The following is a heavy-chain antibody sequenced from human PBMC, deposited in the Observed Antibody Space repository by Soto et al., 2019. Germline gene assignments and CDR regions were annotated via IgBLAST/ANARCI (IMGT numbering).Heavy chain of an antibody. D-gene: IGHD1-1*01. J-gene: IGHJ6*02. CDR2: IIPLFRTP. CDR3: ARDNYRVQFGGNYYYILHV. Sequence: QGQLVQSGAEMTEPGSSVTVSCKTSGSPFSSSAIRLMRQSPGQGLEWMGGIIPLFRTPDYAQKIQRRVTIAADETTRTAYMELSSLRSGDTAVYYCARDNYRVQFGGNYYYILHVWGQGT. CDR1: GSPFSSSA. V-gene: IGHV1-69*01.